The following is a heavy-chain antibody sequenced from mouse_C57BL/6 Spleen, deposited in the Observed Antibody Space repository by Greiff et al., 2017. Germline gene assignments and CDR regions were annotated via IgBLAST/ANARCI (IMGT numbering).Heavy chain of an antibody. Sequence: QVQLQQPGAELVKPGASVKLSCKASGYTFTSYWMHWVKQRPGQGLEWMGMIHPNSGSTNYNEKFKSKATLTVDKSSRTAYMQRSSLKSEDSALYSCARGCNSFGYWGQGTTLTVCS. CDR1: GYTFTSYW. CDR3: ARGCNSFGY. J-gene: IGHJ2*01. CDR2: IHPNSGST. V-gene: IGHV1-64*01.